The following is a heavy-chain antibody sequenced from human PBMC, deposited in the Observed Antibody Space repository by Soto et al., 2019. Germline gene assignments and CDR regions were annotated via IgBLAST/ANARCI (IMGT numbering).Heavy chain of an antibody. J-gene: IGHJ5*02. CDR2: ISGSGGST. D-gene: IGHD6-19*01. Sequence: EVQLLESGGGLVQPGGSLRLSCAASGFTFSSYAMSWVRQAPGKGLEWVSAISGSGGSTYYADSVKGRFTISRDNSKSTLYMRMNSLRAEDTAVYYCAGISDWYAWFDPWGQGTLVTVSS. V-gene: IGHV3-23*01. CDR1: GFTFSSYA. CDR3: AGISDWYAWFDP.